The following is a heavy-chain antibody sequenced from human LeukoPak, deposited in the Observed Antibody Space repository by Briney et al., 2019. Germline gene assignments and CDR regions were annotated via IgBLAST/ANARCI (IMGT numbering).Heavy chain of an antibody. V-gene: IGHV4-34*01. Sequence: PSETLSLTCVVYSGSFSGYYWSWIRQPPGKGLEWIGEIDRSGSTTYNPSLKSRVNVLLDTSKNQFSLRLSSVTAADTAVYCCARGYGSGSYYVYWGQGTLVAVSS. CDR2: IDRSGST. CDR3: ARGYGSGSYYVY. J-gene: IGHJ4*02. CDR1: SGSFSGYY. D-gene: IGHD3-10*01.